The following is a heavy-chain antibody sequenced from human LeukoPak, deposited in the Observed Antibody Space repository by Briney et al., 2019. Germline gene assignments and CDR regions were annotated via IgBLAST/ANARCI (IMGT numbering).Heavy chain of an antibody. D-gene: IGHD3-10*01. J-gene: IGHJ4*02. V-gene: IGHV3-7*01. CDR1: GFTFSSYW. CDR3: AKDRLWFGEILSQFDY. Sequence: GGSLRLSCAASGFTFSSYWMSWVRPAPGKGLEWVANIKQDGSEKYYVDSVKGRFTISRDNSKNTLYLQMNSLRAEDTAVYYCAKDRLWFGEILSQFDYWGQGTLVTVSS. CDR2: IKQDGSEK.